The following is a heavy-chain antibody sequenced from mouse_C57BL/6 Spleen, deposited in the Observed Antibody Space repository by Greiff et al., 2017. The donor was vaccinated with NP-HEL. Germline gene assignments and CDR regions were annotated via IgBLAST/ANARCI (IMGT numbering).Heavy chain of an antibody. J-gene: IGHJ3*01. Sequence: VQLQQSGAELVRPGASVKLSCKASGYTFTDYYINWVKQRPGQGLEWIARIYPGSGNTYYNEKFKGKATLTAEKSSSTAYMQLSSLTSEDSAVYFCSREGYYYGSNFWFAYWGQGTLVTVSA. V-gene: IGHV1-76*01. CDR1: GYTFTDYY. D-gene: IGHD1-1*01. CDR2: IYPGSGNT. CDR3: SREGYYYGSNFWFAY.